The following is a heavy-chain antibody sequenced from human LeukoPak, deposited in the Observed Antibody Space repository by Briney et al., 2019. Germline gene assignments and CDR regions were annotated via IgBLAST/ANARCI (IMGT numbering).Heavy chain of an antibody. J-gene: IGHJ4*02. D-gene: IGHD5-24*01. CDR2: INPNSGGS. CDR3: AGDGYNSRRFFDY. Sequence: ASVKVSCKASGYTFTSYDINWVRQATGQGLEWMGWINPNSGGSNYAQKFQGRVTMTSDTSINTAYMELSRLISDDTAVYYCAGDGYNSRRFFDYWGQGTLVTVSS. V-gene: IGHV1-2*02. CDR1: GYTFTSYD.